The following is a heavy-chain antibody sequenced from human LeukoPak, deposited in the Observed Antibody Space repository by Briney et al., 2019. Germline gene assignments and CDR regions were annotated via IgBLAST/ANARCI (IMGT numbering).Heavy chain of an antibody. J-gene: IGHJ4*02. D-gene: IGHD3-22*01. Sequence: ASVKVSCKASGYSFTNYDINWVRQATGQGLEWMAWMNTKSGNTGYAQKFQGRVTLTRDTSISTAYMELASLRSEDTAIYYCTRGTSTMIVNWGQGTQVTVSS. CDR2: MNTKSGNT. V-gene: IGHV1-8*01. CDR1: GYSFTNYD. CDR3: TRGTSTMIVN.